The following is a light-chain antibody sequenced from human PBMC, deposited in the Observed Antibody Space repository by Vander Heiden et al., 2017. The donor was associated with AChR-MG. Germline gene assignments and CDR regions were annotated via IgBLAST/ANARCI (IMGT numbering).Light chain of an antibody. Sequence: DIQMTQSPSTLSASVGDRVTITCRARQSISSWLAWYQQKPGKAPKLLIYDASSLESGVPSRFSGSGSGTEFTLTISSLQPDDFATYYCQQYNSYSRTFSQGTKVEIK. CDR3: QQYNSYSRT. CDR2: DAS. V-gene: IGKV1-5*01. CDR1: QSISSW. J-gene: IGKJ1*01.